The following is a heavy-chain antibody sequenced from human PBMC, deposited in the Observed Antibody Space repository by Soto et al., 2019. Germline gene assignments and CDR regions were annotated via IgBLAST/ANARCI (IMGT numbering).Heavy chain of an antibody. CDR1: GGSVSSYY. D-gene: IGHD2-15*01. CDR2: IYYSGST. V-gene: IGHV4-59*08. Sequence: PSETLSLTCTVFGGSVSSYYWSWIRHSPGKGLEWIGYIYYSGSTKYKPSLMSRVTITVDTSKNQFSLKVSSATAADTAVYYCARGSSDIVVVVAATGGIRFDPWGQGTLVTVSS. CDR3: ARGSSDIVVVVAATGGIRFDP. J-gene: IGHJ5*02.